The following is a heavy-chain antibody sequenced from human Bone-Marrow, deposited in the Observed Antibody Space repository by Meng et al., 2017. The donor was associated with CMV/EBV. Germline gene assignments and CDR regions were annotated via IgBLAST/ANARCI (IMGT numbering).Heavy chain of an antibody. J-gene: IGHJ6*02. D-gene: IGHD5-12*01. CDR3: ARVLRGYSGYDSTYYYYGMDV. Sequence: GESLKISCAASGFTFSSYAMHWVRQAPGKGLEWVAVISYDGSNKYYADSVKGQFTISRDNSKNTLYLQMNSLRAEDTAVYYCARVLRGYSGYDSTYYYYGMDVWGQGTTVTVSS. CDR1: GFTFSSYA. CDR2: ISYDGSNK. V-gene: IGHV3-30-3*01.